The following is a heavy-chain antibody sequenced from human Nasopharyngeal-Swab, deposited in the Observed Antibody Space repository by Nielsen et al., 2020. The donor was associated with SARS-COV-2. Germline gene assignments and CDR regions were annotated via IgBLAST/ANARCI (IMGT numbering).Heavy chain of an antibody. V-gene: IGHV5-10-1*01. J-gene: IGHJ5*02. CDR3: ARHTEYSSSPRYNWFDP. D-gene: IGHD6-6*01. CDR2: IDPSDSYT. Sequence: GESLKISCKGSGYSFTSYWISWVRQMPGKGLEWMGRIDPSDSYTNYSPSFQGHVTISADKSISTVYLQWSSLKASDTAMYYCARHTEYSSSPRYNWFDPWGQGTLVTVSS. CDR1: GYSFTSYW.